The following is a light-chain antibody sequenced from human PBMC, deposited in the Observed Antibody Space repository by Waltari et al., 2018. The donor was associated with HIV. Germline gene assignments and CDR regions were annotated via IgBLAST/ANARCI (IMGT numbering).Light chain of an antibody. CDR2: EVS. CDR1: SSDVGGYNY. J-gene: IGLJ2*01. V-gene: IGLV2-8*01. CDR3: SSYAGSNNFGV. Sequence: QSALTQPPSASGSPGQSVTISCTGPSSDVGGYNYVSWYQQHPGKAPKLMIYEVSKRPSGFPDRFSGSKSGNTASLTVSGLQAEDEADYYCSSYAGSNNFGVFGGGTKLTVL.